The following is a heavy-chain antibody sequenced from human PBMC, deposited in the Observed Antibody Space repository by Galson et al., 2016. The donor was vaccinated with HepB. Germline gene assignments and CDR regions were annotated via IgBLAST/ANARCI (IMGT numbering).Heavy chain of an antibody. CDR3: AGGKPATGWGS. Sequence: SETLSLTCAVSGGSINSDVWWRWVRQAPGKGLEWIGEIYNTGSTNYNPSLKTRIIMSLDKSKNQFSLKSNSVTAADTAVYFCAGGKPATGWGSWGQGILVVVSS. CDR2: IYNTGST. CDR1: GGSINSDVW. V-gene: IGHV4-4*02. D-gene: IGHD1-26*01. J-gene: IGHJ5*02.